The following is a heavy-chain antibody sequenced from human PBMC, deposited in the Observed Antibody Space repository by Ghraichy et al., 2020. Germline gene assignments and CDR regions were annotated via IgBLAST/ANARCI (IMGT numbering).Heavy chain of an antibody. CDR1: GFTFDNYW. CDR2: INLDGSEK. CDR3: AREDVPYLDCTGGSCSSWFDF. D-gene: IGHD2-15*01. J-gene: IGHJ4*02. Sequence: GGSLRLSCAASGFTFDNYWMSWVRQPPGKGLEWLANINLDGSEKYFVDSVKGRFTISRDNAKNSLYLQMNSLRAEDTAVYYCAREDVPYLDCTGGSCSSWFDFWGQGTLVTVSS. V-gene: IGHV3-7*01.